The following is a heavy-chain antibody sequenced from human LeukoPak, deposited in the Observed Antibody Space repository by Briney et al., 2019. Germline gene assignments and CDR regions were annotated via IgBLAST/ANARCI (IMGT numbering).Heavy chain of an antibody. V-gene: IGHV3-7*03. D-gene: IGHD6-13*01. CDR3: ASRSAGGRSGWDY. CDR1: GFIFSSYW. J-gene: IGHJ4*02. Sequence: GGSLRLSCAASGFIFSSYWVTWVRQAPGKGLEWVANMYQDGSEKYYVDSVKGRFTISRDNSKNTLYLQMNSLRAEDTAVYYCASRSAGGRSGWDYWGQGTLVTVSS. CDR2: MYQDGSEK.